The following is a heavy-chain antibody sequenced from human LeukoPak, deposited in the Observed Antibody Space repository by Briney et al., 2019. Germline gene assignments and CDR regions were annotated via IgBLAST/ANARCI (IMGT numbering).Heavy chain of an antibody. V-gene: IGHV4-59*01. D-gene: IGHD3-9*01. Sequence: SETLSLTCTVSGGSISSYYWSWIRQPPGKGLEWIGYIYYSGSTNYNPSLKSRVTISVDTSKNQFSLKLSSVTAADTAVYYCARVWRDELRYFDWSQGGLFDYWGQGTLVTVSS. CDR1: GGSISSYY. CDR2: IYYSGST. J-gene: IGHJ4*02. CDR3: ARVWRDELRYFDWSQGGLFDY.